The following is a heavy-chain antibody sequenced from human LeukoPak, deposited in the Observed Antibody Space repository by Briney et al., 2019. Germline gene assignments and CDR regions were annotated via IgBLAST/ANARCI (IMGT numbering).Heavy chain of an antibody. CDR3: ASTERCSTTCPLDY. V-gene: IGHV4-34*01. D-gene: IGHD2-2*01. CDR1: GGSFRGYY. Sequence: SETLSLTCAVYGGSFRGYYWSWIRQPPGKGLEWIGEINHSGSTNYNPSLKSRVTISLDTSMKKFSLKLNSVTAADTTVYYCASTERCSTTCPLDYWGQGTLVTVSS. CDR2: INHSGST. J-gene: IGHJ4*02.